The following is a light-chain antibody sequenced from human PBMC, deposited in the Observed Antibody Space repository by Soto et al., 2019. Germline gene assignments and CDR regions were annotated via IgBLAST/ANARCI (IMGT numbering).Light chain of an antibody. CDR2: AAS. Sequence: ETVMTQSPATLSVPPGERATRSCRASQGVGTNLAWYQQRPGLATRLLSYAASTRANGIPERFSGRGSGTECTHTISSLQVEDFALYFCQHSNNWLLYSLGQGTQLEIK. CDR3: QHSNNWLLYS. CDR1: QGVGTN. J-gene: IGKJ2*01. V-gene: IGKV3-15*01.